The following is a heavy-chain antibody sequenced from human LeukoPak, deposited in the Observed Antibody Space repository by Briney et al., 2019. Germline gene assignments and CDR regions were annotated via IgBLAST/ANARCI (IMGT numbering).Heavy chain of an antibody. D-gene: IGHD3-10*01. CDR1: GFFFSAYA. CDR2: ILTSGGT. J-gene: IGHJ4*02. CDR3: AKDRIYADGLWDFDY. Sequence: PGRSLRLSCAAPGFFFSAYAMHWVRQAPGEGLKWVSGILTSGGTYYADSVKGRFTISRDNSKNTLYLQMNSLRADDTAVYYCAKDRIYADGLWDFDYWGQGTLVTVPS. V-gene: IGHV3-23*01.